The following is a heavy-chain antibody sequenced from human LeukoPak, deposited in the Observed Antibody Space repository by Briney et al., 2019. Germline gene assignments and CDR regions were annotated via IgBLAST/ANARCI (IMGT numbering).Heavy chain of an antibody. V-gene: IGHV1-18*01. Sequence: ASVKVSCKASGYTFTSYGISWVRQAPGQGLEWMGWISAYNGNTNYAQKFQGRVTMTRDTSISTAYMELSRLRSDDTAVYYCARERNGTYSSDYYFDYWGQGTLVTVSS. CDR3: ARERNGTYSSDYYFDY. J-gene: IGHJ4*02. CDR2: ISAYNGNT. D-gene: IGHD2-15*01. CDR1: GYTFTSYG.